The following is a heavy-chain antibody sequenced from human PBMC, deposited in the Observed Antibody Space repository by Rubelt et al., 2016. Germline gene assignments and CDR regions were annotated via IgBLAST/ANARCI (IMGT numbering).Heavy chain of an antibody. CDR3: ARDWVVTFGGVIADAFDI. CDR1: GFTFSSYA. CDR2: INSDGSST. Sequence: GGGLVQPGGSLRLSCAASGFTFSSYAMSWVRQAPGKGLVWVSRINSDGSSTSYADSVKGRFTISRDNAKNTLYLQMNSLRAEDTAVYYCARDWVVTFGGVIADAFDIWGQGTMVTVSS. D-gene: IGHD3-16*02. J-gene: IGHJ3*02. V-gene: IGHV3-74*01.